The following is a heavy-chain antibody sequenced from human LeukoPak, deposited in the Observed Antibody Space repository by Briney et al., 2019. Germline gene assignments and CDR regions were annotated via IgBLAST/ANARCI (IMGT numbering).Heavy chain of an antibody. V-gene: IGHV4-39*07. CDR2: INHSGST. D-gene: IGHD3-10*01. CDR1: GGPISSNSYY. CDR3: ARLYYGSGHYKNYYYYYYMDV. Sequence: SETLSLTCAVSGGPISSNSYYWGWIRQPPGKGLEWIGEINHSGSTNYNPSLKSRVTISVDTSKNQFSLKLSSVTAADTAVYYCARLYYGSGHYKNYYYYYYMDVWGKGTTVTISS. J-gene: IGHJ6*03.